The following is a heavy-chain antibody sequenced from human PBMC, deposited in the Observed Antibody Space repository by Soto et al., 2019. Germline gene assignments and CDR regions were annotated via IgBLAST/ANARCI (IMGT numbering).Heavy chain of an antibody. CDR1: GYTFTSYA. CDR3: ARDNVGGGLLSFGESYYGMDV. J-gene: IGHJ6*02. D-gene: IGHD3-10*01. CDR2: INAGNGNT. Sequence: ASVKVSCKASGYTFTSYAMHWVRQAPGQRLEWMGWINAGNGNTKYSQKFQGRVTITRDTSASTAYMELSSLRSEDTAVYYCARDNVGGGLLSFGESYYGMDVWGQGTTVTVSS. V-gene: IGHV1-3*01.